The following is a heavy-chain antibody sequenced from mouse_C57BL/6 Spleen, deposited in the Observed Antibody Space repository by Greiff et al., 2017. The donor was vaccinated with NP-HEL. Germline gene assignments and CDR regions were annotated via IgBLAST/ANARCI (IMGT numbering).Heavy chain of an antibody. V-gene: IGHV14-4*01. CDR3: TFSGYYGNYVFAY. Sequence: EVQLQQSGAELVRPGASVKLSCTASGFNIKDDYMHWVKQRPEQGLEWIGWIDPENGDTEYASKFQGKATITADTSSNTAYLQLSSLTSEDTAVYYCTFSGYYGNYVFAYWGQGTLVTVSA. D-gene: IGHD2-1*01. CDR1: GFNIKDDY. J-gene: IGHJ3*01. CDR2: IDPENGDT.